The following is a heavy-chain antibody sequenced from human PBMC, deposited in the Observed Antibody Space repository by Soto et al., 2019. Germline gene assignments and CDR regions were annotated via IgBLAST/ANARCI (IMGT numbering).Heavy chain of an antibody. CDR2: ISSRGSSI. CDR1: GFTFIDYY. Sequence: PGWSLRLACAYSGFTFIDYYMSWIRQAPGQGLEWVSYISSRGSSIYYADSVKGRFTISRDNAKNSLYLQMNALSAEDPAVYYCARGYYDFWSGYYISLYGMDVWGQGTTVTVSS. CDR3: ARGYYDFWSGYYISLYGMDV. D-gene: IGHD3-3*01. J-gene: IGHJ6*02. V-gene: IGHV3-11*01.